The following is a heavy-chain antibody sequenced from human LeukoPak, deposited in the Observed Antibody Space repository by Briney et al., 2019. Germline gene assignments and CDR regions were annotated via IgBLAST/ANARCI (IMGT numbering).Heavy chain of an antibody. V-gene: IGHV3-74*01. CDR1: GFTFSSYW. D-gene: IGHD6-13*01. J-gene: IGHJ5*02. Sequence: GGSLRPSCAATGFTFSSYWTHWVSPLAGKGRGWVSSIITVPTTTSYAASVKGRFTISRDNSKNTLYLQMNSLRAEDTAVYYCARDATSEYSSSWYGGATNWFDPWGQGTLVTVSS. CDR3: ARDATSEYSSSWYGGATNWFDP. CDR2: IITVPTTT.